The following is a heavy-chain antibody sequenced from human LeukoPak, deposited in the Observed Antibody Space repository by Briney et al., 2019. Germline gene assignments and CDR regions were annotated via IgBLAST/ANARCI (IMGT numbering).Heavy chain of an antibody. Sequence: GGSLRLSCTASGFTFSSYAMSWVRQAPGKGLEWGSAISGSGDSTYYADSVKGRFTISRDNSKNTLYLQMNSLRAEDTAVYYCAKDGRFLEFFDIWGQGTMVTVSS. V-gene: IGHV3-23*01. J-gene: IGHJ3*02. CDR3: AKDGRFLEFFDI. D-gene: IGHD3-3*01. CDR2: ISGSGDST. CDR1: GFTFSSYA.